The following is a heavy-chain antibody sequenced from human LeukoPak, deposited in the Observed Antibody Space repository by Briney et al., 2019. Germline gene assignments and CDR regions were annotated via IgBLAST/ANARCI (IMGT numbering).Heavy chain of an antibody. J-gene: IGHJ4*02. Sequence: SETLSLTCAVYGGSFSGYYWSWIRQPPGKGLEWIGEINHSGSTNYNPSLKSRVTISVDTSKNQFSLKLSSVTAADTAVYYCVREARERGGFDYWGQGTLVTVSS. CDR2: INHSGST. V-gene: IGHV4-34*01. D-gene: IGHD5-24*01. CDR3: VREARERGGFDY. CDR1: GGSFSGYY.